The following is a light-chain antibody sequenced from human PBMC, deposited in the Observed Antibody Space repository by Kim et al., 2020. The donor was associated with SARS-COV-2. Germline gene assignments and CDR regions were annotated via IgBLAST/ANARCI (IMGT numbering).Light chain of an antibody. CDR3: QSYDSSLSALYV. CDR2: GNS. Sequence: VTISCTGSSSNSGAGYDGHWYQQLPGTAPKLLICGNSNRPSGVPDRFSGSKSGTSASLAITGLQAEDEADYYCQSYDSSLSALYVFGTGTKVTVL. CDR1: SSNSGAGYD. V-gene: IGLV1-40*01. J-gene: IGLJ1*01.